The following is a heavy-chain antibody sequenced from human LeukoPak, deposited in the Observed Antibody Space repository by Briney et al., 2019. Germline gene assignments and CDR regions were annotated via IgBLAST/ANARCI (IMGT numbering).Heavy chain of an antibody. J-gene: IGHJ2*01. D-gene: IGHD6-13*01. Sequence: SETLSLTCTVSGGSINFFYWSWIRQPPGKGLEWIGHIFYSGSTKYNPSLKSRVTISVDTSKNQLSLKLSSVTAADTAVYYCARVYYSSSYDYWYFDLWGRGTLVTVSS. CDR2: IFYSGST. CDR3: ARVYYSSSYDYWYFDL. V-gene: IGHV4-59*01. CDR1: GGSINFFY.